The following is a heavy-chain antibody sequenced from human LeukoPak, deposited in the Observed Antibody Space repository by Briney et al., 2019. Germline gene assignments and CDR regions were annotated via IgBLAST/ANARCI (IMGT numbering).Heavy chain of an antibody. J-gene: IGHJ6*03. CDR2: ISGSGGST. Sequence: GGSLRLSCAASGFTFSSYAMSWVRQAPGKGLEWVSAISGSGGSTYYADSVKGRFTISRDNSKNTLYLQMNSLRAEDTAVYYCVKGSEVHYYYYYMDVWGKGTTVTVSS. CDR3: VKGSEVHYYYYYMDV. CDR1: GFTFSSYA. V-gene: IGHV3-23*01.